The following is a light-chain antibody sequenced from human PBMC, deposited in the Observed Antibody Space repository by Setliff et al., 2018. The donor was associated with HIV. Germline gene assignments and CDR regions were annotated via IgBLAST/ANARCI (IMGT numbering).Light chain of an antibody. CDR3: CSYVGGYV. J-gene: IGLJ1*01. V-gene: IGLV2-23*02. CDR1: SSDVGRYNT. CDR2: EVT. Sequence: QSALTQPASVSGSPGQSITISCTGTSSDVGRYNTVSWYQQHPGKAPKLMIYEVTKRPSGISDRFSASKSGNTASLTISGIQAEDEADYYCCSYVGGYVFGTGTKV.